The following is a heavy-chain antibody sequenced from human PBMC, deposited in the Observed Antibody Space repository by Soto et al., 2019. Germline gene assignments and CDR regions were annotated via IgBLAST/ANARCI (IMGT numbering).Heavy chain of an antibody. CDR1: GGSISSGDYY. D-gene: IGHD3-16*01. J-gene: IGHJ6*02. Sequence: PSETLSLTCTVSGGSISSGDYYWSWIRQPPGKGLEWIGYIYYSGSTYYNPSLKSRVTISVDTSKNQFSLKLSSVTAADTAVYYCARDTDPVGGAENWVRLGEYYYYYGMDVRGQGTTDTVSS. CDR3: ARDTDPVGGAENWVRLGEYYYYYGMDV. V-gene: IGHV4-30-4*01. CDR2: IYYSGST.